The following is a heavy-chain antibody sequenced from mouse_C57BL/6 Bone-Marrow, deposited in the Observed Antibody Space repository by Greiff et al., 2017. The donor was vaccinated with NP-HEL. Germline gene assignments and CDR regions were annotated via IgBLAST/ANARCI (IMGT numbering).Heavy chain of an antibody. D-gene: IGHD2-2*01. CDR3: ARWLRRDYFDY. CDR1: GYTFTDYY. CDR2: INPYNGGT. Sequence: VQLQQSGPVLVKPGASVKMSCKASGYTFTDYYMNWVKQSHGKSLEWIGVINPYNGGTSYNQKFKGKATLTVDKSSSTAYMELNSLTSEDSAVYYCARWLRRDYFDYWGQGTTLTVSS. J-gene: IGHJ2*01. V-gene: IGHV1-19*01.